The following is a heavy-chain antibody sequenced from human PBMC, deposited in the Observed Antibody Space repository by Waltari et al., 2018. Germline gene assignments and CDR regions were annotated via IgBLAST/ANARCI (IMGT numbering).Heavy chain of an antibody. CDR1: GLTFSSCA. Sequence: EVQLLESGGDLVQPGGYLRLSCSDSGLTFSSCAIHWVPQAPGKGLEWVSAISASGGSTYYADSVKGRFTISRDNSKNTLYVQMDRLRAEDTAVYYCAKDYLGTVPDAFDIWGQGTMVTVSS. CDR3: AKDYLGTVPDAFDI. V-gene: IGHV3-23*01. J-gene: IGHJ3*02. CDR2: ISASGGST. D-gene: IGHD3-16*01.